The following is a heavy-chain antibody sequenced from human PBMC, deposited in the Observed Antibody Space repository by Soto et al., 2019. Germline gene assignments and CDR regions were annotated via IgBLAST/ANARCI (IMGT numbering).Heavy chain of an antibody. Sequence: PGGSLRLSCAASGFTFSSYSMNWVRQAPGKGLEWVSSISSSSSYIYYADSVKGRFTISRDNAKNSLYLQMNSLRAEDTAVYYCARMGIVPAARTCDYWGQGTLVTVSS. CDR2: ISSSSSYI. D-gene: IGHD2-2*01. CDR1: GFTFSSYS. CDR3: ARMGIVPAARTCDY. J-gene: IGHJ4*02. V-gene: IGHV3-21*01.